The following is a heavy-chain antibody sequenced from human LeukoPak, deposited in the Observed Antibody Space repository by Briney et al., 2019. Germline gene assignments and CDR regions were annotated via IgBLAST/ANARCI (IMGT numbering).Heavy chain of an antibody. D-gene: IGHD6-19*01. CDR3: ARFSSGWYYFDY. J-gene: IGHJ4*02. CDR1: GFTFSDYY. CDR2: ISSRSSHT. V-gene: IGHV3-11*03. Sequence: PGGSLILSCAASGFTFSDYYMSWIRQAPGKGLEWVSYISSRSSHTNYADSVKGRFTISRDNAKNSLYLQMNSLRAEDTAVYYCARFSSGWYYFDYWGQGTLVTVSS.